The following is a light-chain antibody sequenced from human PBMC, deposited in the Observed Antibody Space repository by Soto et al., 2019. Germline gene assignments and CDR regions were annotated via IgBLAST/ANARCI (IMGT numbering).Light chain of an antibody. CDR1: SSDVGGYNY. CDR2: DVS. V-gene: IGLV2-14*03. CDR3: SSYASSSTYV. J-gene: IGLJ1*01. Sequence: ALTQPASVSGSPGQSITISCTGTSSDVGGYNYVSWYQQHPGKAPKLMLYDVSNRPSGVSNRFSGSKSGNSAPLTISGLQAEDEADYYCSSYASSSTYVFGTGTKVTVL.